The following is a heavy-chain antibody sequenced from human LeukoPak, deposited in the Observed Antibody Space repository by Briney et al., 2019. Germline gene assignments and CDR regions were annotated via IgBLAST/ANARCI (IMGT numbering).Heavy chain of an antibody. CDR1: GFTFSSYA. Sequence: GGSLRPSCSASGFTFSSYAMHWVRQAPGKGLEYVSAISSNGGSTYYADSVKGRFTISRDNSKNTLYLQMSSLRAEDTAVYYCVGYSSSPLDYWGQGTLVTVSS. CDR3: VGYSSSPLDY. D-gene: IGHD6-13*01. CDR2: ISSNGGST. J-gene: IGHJ4*02. V-gene: IGHV3-64D*06.